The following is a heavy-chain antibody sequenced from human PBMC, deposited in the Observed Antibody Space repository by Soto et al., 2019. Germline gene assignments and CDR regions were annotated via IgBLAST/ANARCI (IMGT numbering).Heavy chain of an antibody. D-gene: IGHD3-10*01. V-gene: IGHV1-69*02. CDR3: ARAYGSGSYYSDY. CDR2: IIPILGIA. CDR1: GGTFSSYT. J-gene: IGHJ4*02. Sequence: QVQLVQSGAEVKKPGSSVKVSCKASGGTFSSYTISWVRQAPGQGLEWMGRIIPILGIANYAQKFQGRVTITADKSTSTAYTELSSLRSEDTAVYYCARAYGSGSYYSDYWGQGTLVTVSS.